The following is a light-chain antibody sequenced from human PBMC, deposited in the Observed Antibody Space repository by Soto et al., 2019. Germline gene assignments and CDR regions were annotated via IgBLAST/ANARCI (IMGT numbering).Light chain of an antibody. CDR3: SSYTSSSTV. V-gene: IGLV2-14*01. Sequence: QSALTQPASVSGSPGQSITISCTGTSSDVGGYNYVSWYQQHPGKAPKLMIYDVSNRPSGVSNRFSGSMSGNTASLTISGLPAEDEADYYCSSYTSSSTVFGGGTKLTVL. J-gene: IGLJ3*02. CDR1: SSDVGGYNY. CDR2: DVS.